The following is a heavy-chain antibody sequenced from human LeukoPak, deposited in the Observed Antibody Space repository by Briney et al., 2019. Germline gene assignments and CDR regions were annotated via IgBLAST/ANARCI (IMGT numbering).Heavy chain of an antibody. CDR1: GYTFTSYG. V-gene: IGHV1-46*01. D-gene: IGHD4-17*01. CDR2: INPSGGST. Sequence: ASVKVSCKASGYTFTSYGISWVRQAPGQGLEWMGIINPSGGSTSYAQKFQGRVTMTRDTSTSTVYMYLSSLRSEDMAVYYCARDSLYGVVDYWGQGTLVTVSS. J-gene: IGHJ4*02. CDR3: ARDSLYGVVDY.